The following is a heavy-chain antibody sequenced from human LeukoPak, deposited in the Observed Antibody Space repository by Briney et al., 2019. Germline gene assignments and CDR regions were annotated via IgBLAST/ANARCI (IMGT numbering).Heavy chain of an antibody. V-gene: IGHV4-4*07. D-gene: IGHD6-19*01. Sequence: SETLSLTCTVSGGSISSYYWSWIRQPAGKGLEWIGRIYTSGSTNYNPSLKSRVTMSVDTSKNQFSLKLSSVTAADTAVYYCAREPPPGIAVAGTLDYWGQGTLVTVSS. J-gene: IGHJ4*02. CDR1: GGSISSYY. CDR2: IYTSGST. CDR3: AREPPPGIAVAGTLDY.